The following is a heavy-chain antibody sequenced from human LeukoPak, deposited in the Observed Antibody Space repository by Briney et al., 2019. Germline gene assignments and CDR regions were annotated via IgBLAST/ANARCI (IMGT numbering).Heavy chain of an antibody. Sequence: SETLSLTCTVSGGSISSGDYYWSWIRQPPGKGLEWIGYIYYSGSTYYNPSLKSRVTISVDTSKNQFSLKLRSVTPADTGVYYCARTKITGEGDYFDYWGQGTLVTVSS. CDR1: GGSISSGDYY. CDR3: ARTKITGEGDYFDY. CDR2: IYYSGST. J-gene: IGHJ4*02. V-gene: IGHV4-30-4*02. D-gene: IGHD1-20*01.